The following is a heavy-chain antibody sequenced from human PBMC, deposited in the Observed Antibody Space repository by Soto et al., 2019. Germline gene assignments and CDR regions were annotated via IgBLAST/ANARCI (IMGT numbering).Heavy chain of an antibody. CDR2: ISGSGGST. CDR1: GFTFSSYA. CDR3: AKDPDWVITFGGTDY. Sequence: EVQLLESGGGLVQPGGSLRLSCAASGFTFSSYAMSWVRQAPGKGLEWVSAISGSGGSTYYADSVKGRFTISRDNSKNPLYLQMNSLRAEDTAVYYCAKDPDWVITFGGTDYWGQGTLVTVSS. J-gene: IGHJ4*02. D-gene: IGHD3-16*01. V-gene: IGHV3-23*01.